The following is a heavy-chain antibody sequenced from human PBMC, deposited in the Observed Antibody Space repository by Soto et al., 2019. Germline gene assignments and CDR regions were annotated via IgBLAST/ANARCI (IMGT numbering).Heavy chain of an antibody. J-gene: IGHJ4*02. CDR3: ARDLGGPDY. Sequence: PGGSLRLSCAASGFSLSPYWMHWVRQAPGRGLEWVSRLSSDGLGAAYADSVKGRFFISRDIARNTLFLQMNSLRADDTAVYYCARDLGGPDYWGRGTSVTVSS. CDR2: LSSDGLGA. CDR1: GFSLSPYW. D-gene: IGHD3-16*01. V-gene: IGHV3-74*03.